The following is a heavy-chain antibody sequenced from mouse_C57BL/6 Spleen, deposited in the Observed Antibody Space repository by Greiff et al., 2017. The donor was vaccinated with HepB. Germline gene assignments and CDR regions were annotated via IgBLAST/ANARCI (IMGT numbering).Heavy chain of an antibody. CDR3: ARDEGVITTVVADWYFDV. V-gene: IGHV5-4*01. Sequence: EVHLVESGGGLVKPGGSLKLSCAASGFTFSSYAMSWVRQTPEKRLEWVATISDGGSYTYYPDNVKGRCTISRDNAKNNLYLQMSHLKSEDTAMYYCARDEGVITTVVADWYFDVWGTGTTVTVSS. D-gene: IGHD1-1*01. CDR2: ISDGGSYT. J-gene: IGHJ1*03. CDR1: GFTFSSYA.